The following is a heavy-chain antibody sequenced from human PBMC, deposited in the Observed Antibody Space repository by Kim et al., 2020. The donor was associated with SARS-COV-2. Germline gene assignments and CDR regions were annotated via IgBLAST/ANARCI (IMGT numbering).Heavy chain of an antibody. CDR3: AKDQERSIATIFDY. CDR2: TSGSGGST. CDR1: GFTFSSYA. V-gene: IGHV3-23*01. Sequence: GGSLRLSCAASGFTFSSYAMSWVRQAPGKGLEWVSATSGSGGSTYYADSVKGRFTISRDNSKNTLYLQMNSLRAEDTAVYYCAKDQERSIATIFDYWGQGTLVTVSS. J-gene: IGHJ4*02. D-gene: IGHD6-6*01.